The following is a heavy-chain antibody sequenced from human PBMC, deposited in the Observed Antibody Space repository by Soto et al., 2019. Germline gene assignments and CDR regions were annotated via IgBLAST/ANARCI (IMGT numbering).Heavy chain of an antibody. J-gene: IGHJ4*02. CDR2: IDGGGTT. V-gene: IGHV3-23*01. CDR3: ARLLGFSSGGSWYSHVADY. CDR1: GYTFSSRA. D-gene: IGHD2-8*02. Sequence: EVHLWESGGDLVQPGGSLRVSCVGSGYTFSSRAMSWVRPAPGKGLEWVSGIDGGGTTDYADSVKGRFTISRDNSQDTVYLQMHSVRAEDTAVYYCARLLGFSSGGSWYSHVADYWGQGTLVTVSS.